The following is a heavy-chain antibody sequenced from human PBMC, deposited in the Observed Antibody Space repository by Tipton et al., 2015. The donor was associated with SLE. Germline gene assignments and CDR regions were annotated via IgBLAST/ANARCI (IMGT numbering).Heavy chain of an antibody. Sequence: TLSLTCNVSGDSISGYYWNWIRQPPGKGLEWVGFISYSGNTNYNPSLKSRVTISLDTSRSQFSLQLSSVTAADTAVYYCARDWEGRWELHLGIWVYWGQGTLVTVSS. V-gene: IGHV4-59*12. J-gene: IGHJ4*02. CDR3: ARDWEGRWELHLGIWVY. CDR1: GDSISGYY. D-gene: IGHD1-26*01. CDR2: ISYSGNT.